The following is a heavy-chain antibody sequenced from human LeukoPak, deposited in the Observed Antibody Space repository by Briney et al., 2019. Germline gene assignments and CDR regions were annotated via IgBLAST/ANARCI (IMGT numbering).Heavy chain of an antibody. V-gene: IGHV4-39*01. Sequence: SETLSLTCTVSGGSISSSSYYWGWIRQPPGKGLEWIGSIYVSGSTYNNPSLQSRVTISVDTSKNQFSLKQSSVTAADTAVYYCARQSPLYTGSPGPYDIWGQGTVVTVSS. J-gene: IGHJ3*02. CDR2: IYVSGST. CDR1: GGSISSSSYY. CDR3: ARQSPLYTGSPGPYDI. D-gene: IGHD1-26*01.